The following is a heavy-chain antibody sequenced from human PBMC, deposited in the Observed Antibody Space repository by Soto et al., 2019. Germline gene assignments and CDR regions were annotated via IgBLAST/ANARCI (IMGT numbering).Heavy chain of an antibody. Sequence: SETLSLTCAVYGGSFSGYYWSWIRQPPGKGLEWIGEINHSGSTNYNPSLKSRVTISVDTSKNQFSLKLSSVTAADTAVYYCGRGHPNYDLWSGYYYPDYWGQGTLVTVSS. J-gene: IGHJ4*02. CDR3: GRGHPNYDLWSGYYYPDY. D-gene: IGHD3-3*01. CDR2: INHSGST. CDR1: GGSFSGYY. V-gene: IGHV4-34*01.